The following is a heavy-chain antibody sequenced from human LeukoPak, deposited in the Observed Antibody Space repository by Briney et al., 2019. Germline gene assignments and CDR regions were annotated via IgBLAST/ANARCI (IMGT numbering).Heavy chain of an antibody. D-gene: IGHD2-15*01. CDR2: MNPNSGNT. CDR1: GYTFTSYD. V-gene: IGHV1-8*01. CDR3: ARGICSGGRCYSPFDY. Sequence: GASVKVSCKASGYTFTSYDINWVRQATGQGLEWMGWMNPNSGNTGYAQKFQGRVTMTRNTSISTAYMELSSLRSEDTAVYYCARGICSGGRCYSPFDYWGQGTLVTVSS. J-gene: IGHJ4*02.